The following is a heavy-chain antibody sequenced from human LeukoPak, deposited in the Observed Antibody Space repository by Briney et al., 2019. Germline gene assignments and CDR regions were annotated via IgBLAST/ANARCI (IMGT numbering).Heavy chain of an antibody. D-gene: IGHD1-26*01. CDR3: ARESGSYEAYFDY. Sequence: GASVKVSCKASGGTFGSYAISWVRQAPGQGLEWMGRIFPIFATANYAQKFQGRVTITADESTSTAYMELSSLRSEDTAVYYCARESGSYEAYFDYWGQGTLATVSS. CDR2: IFPIFATA. CDR1: GGTFGSYA. V-gene: IGHV1-69*13. J-gene: IGHJ4*02.